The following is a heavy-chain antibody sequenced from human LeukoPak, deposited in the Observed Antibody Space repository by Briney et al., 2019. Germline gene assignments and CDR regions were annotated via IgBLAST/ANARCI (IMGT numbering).Heavy chain of an antibody. CDR2: ISYDGSNK. V-gene: IGHV3-30*01. Sequence: GGSLRLSCAASGFTFSSYAMHWVRHAPGKGLEWVAVISYDGSNKYYADSVKGRFTISRDNSKNTLYLQMNSLRAEDTAVYYRARDGTVRGVTYFDYWGQGTLVTVSS. D-gene: IGHD3-10*01. CDR1: GFTFSSYA. J-gene: IGHJ4*02. CDR3: ARDGTVRGVTYFDY.